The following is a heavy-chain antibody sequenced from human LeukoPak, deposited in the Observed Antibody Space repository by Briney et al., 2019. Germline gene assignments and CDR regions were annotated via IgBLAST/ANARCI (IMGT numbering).Heavy chain of an antibody. CDR3: AKESPHFDY. Sequence: GGSLRLSCAASGFTFTSYAMSWVRQAPGKGLAWVSTISGSGDTSYYADSVKGRFTISRDNSKNTLYLQMNSLRAEDTAIYYCAKESPHFDYWGQGTLVTVSS. V-gene: IGHV3-23*01. J-gene: IGHJ4*02. CDR2: ISGSGDTS. CDR1: GFTFTSYA.